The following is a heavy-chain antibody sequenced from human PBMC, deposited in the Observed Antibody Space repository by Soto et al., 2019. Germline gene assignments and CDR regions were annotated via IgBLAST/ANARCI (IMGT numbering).Heavy chain of an antibody. CDR1: GFTFSSYS. D-gene: IGHD6-13*01. V-gene: IGHV3-21*01. J-gene: IGHJ4*02. Sequence: EVQLVESGGGLVKPGGSLRLSCAASGFTFSSYSMNWVRQAPGKGLEWVSSISSSSSYIYYADLVKGRFTISRDNAKNSLYLQMNSLRAEDTAVYYCARGSSSSLNYFIGYWGQGTLVTVSS. CDR2: ISSSSSYI. CDR3: ARGSSSSLNYFIGY.